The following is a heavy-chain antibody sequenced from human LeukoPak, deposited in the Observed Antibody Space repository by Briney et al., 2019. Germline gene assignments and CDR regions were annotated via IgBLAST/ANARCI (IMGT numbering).Heavy chain of an antibody. CDR2: IIPIFGTA. CDR1: GGTFSSYA. V-gene: IGHV1-69*05. J-gene: IGHJ4*02. CDR3: ARHYYYDSSGYYFDY. Sequence: SVKVSCKTSGGTFSSYAISWVRQAPGQGLEWMGGIIPIFGTANYAQKFQGRVTITTDESTSTAYMELSSLRSEDTAVYYCARHYYYDSSGYYFDYWGQGTLVTVSS. D-gene: IGHD3-22*01.